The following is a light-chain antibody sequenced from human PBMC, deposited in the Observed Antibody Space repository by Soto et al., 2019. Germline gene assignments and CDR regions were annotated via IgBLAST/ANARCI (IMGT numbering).Light chain of an antibody. CDR2: GAS. J-gene: IGKJ5*01. V-gene: IGKV3-20*01. CDR1: QSVISTY. Sequence: EIVLTQAPGTLSLSPGERAAVSCRSSQSVISTYLAWYQQKPGQAPRLLIYGASSRATGIPDRFSGSGSGTDFTLTISRLEPEDFAVYYCQQYGSSPITFGQGTRLEIK. CDR3: QQYGSSPIT.